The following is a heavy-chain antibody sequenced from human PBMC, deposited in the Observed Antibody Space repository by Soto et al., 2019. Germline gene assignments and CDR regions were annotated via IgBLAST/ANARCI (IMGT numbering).Heavy chain of an antibody. D-gene: IGHD3-16*01. CDR3: ARWGTTGGLDV. CDR1: GFTFRSYV. J-gene: IGHJ1*01. CDR2: TSHDGSNK. Sequence: ESGGGVVQPGTSLRLSCVGSGFTFRSYVIHWVRQAPGKGLEWVALTSHDGSNKDYGDSVKGRFTISRDNSRNTVDLQMDSLRREDTALYYCARWGTTGGLDVWGQGTLVSVSS. V-gene: IGHV3-30*19.